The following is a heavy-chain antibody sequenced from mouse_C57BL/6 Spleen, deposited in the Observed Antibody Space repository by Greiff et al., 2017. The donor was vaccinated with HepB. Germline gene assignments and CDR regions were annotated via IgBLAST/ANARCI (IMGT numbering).Heavy chain of an antibody. D-gene: IGHD4-1*01. V-gene: IGHV1-64*01. CDR2: IHPNSGST. Sequence: QVQLKQPGAELVKPGASVKLSCKASGYTFTSYWMHWVKQRPGQGLEWIGMIHPNSGSTNYNEKFKSKATLTVDKSSSTAYMQLSSLTSEDSAVYYCAREAGTGFAYWGQGTLVTVSA. CDR1: GYTFTSYW. CDR3: AREAGTGFAY. J-gene: IGHJ3*01.